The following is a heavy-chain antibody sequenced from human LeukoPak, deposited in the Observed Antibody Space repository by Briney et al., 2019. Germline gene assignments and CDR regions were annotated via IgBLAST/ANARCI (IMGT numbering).Heavy chain of an antibody. Sequence: GGSLRLSCAASGFTFSNYWMNWVRQAPGKGLEWVANIKQDGGEKSYVDSVKGRFTISRDNAKNSLHLQMNSLRAEDTAVYYCARHYYDFWSGYLSWFDPWGQGTLVTVSS. J-gene: IGHJ5*02. V-gene: IGHV3-7*01. CDR2: IKQDGGEK. CDR1: GFTFSNYW. CDR3: ARHYYDFWSGYLSWFDP. D-gene: IGHD3-3*01.